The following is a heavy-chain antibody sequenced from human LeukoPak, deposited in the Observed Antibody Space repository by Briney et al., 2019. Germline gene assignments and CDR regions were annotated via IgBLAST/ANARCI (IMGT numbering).Heavy chain of an antibody. Sequence: ASAKVSCKASGYTFTNYVVHWVRQAPGQRLEWMGWINAGNGNTKYSQKFQGRVTITRDTSANTAYMELSSLRSEDTAVYYCARHERDFDYWGQGTLVTVSS. CDR1: GYTFTNYV. CDR3: ARHERDFDY. V-gene: IGHV1-3*01. J-gene: IGHJ4*02. D-gene: IGHD1-1*01. CDR2: INAGNGNT.